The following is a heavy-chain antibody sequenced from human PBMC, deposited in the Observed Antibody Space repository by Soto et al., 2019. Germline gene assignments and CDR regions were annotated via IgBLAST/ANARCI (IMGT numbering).Heavy chain of an antibody. J-gene: IGHJ4*02. Sequence: SETLSLTCTVSGGSISSYYWSWIRQPPGKGLEWIGYIYYSGSTNYNPSLKSRVTISVDTSKNQFSLKLSSVTAADTAVYYCARGRVAAAGNFDYWGQGTLVTVAS. D-gene: IGHD6-13*01. CDR2: IYYSGST. CDR1: GGSISSYY. CDR3: ARGRVAAAGNFDY. V-gene: IGHV4-59*08.